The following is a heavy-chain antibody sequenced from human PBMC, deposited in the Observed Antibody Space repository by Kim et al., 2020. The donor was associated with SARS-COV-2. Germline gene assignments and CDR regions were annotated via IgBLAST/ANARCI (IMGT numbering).Heavy chain of an antibody. Sequence: GGSLRLSCAASGFTFSSYGMHWVRQAPGKGLEWVAVIWYDGSNKYYADSVKGRFTISRDNSKNTLYLQMNSLRAEDTAVYYCAKDRSAGQYYFDYWGQGTLVTVSS. V-gene: IGHV3-33*06. CDR3: AKDRSAGQYYFDY. D-gene: IGHD2-15*01. J-gene: IGHJ4*02. CDR2: IWYDGSNK. CDR1: GFTFSSYG.